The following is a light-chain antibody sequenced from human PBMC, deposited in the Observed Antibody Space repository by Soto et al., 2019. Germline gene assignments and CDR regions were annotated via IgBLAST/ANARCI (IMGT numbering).Light chain of an antibody. CDR3: QTWGTGPWV. CDR2: LNSDGSH. V-gene: IGLV4-69*01. Sequence: QPVLTQSPSASASLGASVKLTCTLSSGHSSYAIAWHQQQPEKGPRYLMKLNSDGSHNKGDGIPDRFSGSSSGAERYLTISSLQSEAEADYYCQTWGTGPWVFGGGTQLTVL. J-gene: IGLJ3*02. CDR1: SGHSSYA.